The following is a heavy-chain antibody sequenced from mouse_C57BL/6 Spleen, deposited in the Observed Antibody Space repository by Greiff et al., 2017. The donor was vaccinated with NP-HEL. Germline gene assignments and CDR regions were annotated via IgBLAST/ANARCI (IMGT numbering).Heavy chain of an antibody. J-gene: IGHJ4*01. CDR2: FYPGSGSI. Sequence: VQLQQSGAELVKPGASVKLSCKASGYTFTEYTIHWVKQRSGQGLEWIGWFYPGSGSIKYNEKFKDKATLTADKSSSTVYMEISRLKSDDSAVYFCARHEGRTYYDYDEYYAMEDWGQGTSVTVAS. CDR3: ARHEGRTYYDYDEYYAMED. CDR1: GYTFTEYT. V-gene: IGHV1-62-2*01. D-gene: IGHD2-4*01.